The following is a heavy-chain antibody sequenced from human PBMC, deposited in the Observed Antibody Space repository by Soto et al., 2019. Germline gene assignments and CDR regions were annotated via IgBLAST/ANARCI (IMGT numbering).Heavy chain of an antibody. CDR1: GGTFSSYA. CDR3: ASEWSGDFWSGPSGY. J-gene: IGHJ4*02. Sequence: SVKVSCKASGGTFSSYAISWVRQAPGQGLEWMGGIIPIFGTANYAQKFQGRVTITADESTSTAYMELSSLRSEDTAVYCCASEWSGDFWSGPSGYWGQGTLVTVSS. D-gene: IGHD3-3*01. V-gene: IGHV1-69*13. CDR2: IIPIFGTA.